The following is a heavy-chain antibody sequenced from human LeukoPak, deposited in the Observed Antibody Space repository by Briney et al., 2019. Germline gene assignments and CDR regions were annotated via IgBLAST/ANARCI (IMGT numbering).Heavy chain of an antibody. CDR1: GYTFCSYD. CDR2: ISGYNDNR. Sequence: ASVKVSCKASGYTFCSYDRSWVRQAPGQGLEWMGWISGYNDNRKYTEKFQGRVTLTTDTSTSTAYMELRSLRADDTAVYYCARDRANYYDRSGYYRYWGQGTLVTVSS. CDR3: ARDRANYYDRSGYYRY. D-gene: IGHD3-22*01. V-gene: IGHV1-18*01. J-gene: IGHJ4*02.